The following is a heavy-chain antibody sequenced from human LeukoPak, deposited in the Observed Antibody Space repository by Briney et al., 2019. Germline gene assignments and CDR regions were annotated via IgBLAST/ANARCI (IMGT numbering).Heavy chain of an antibody. CDR2: ISSSGSTI. Sequence: PGGSLRLSCAASGVTFSSYEMNWVRQAPGKGLEWVSYISSSGSTIYYADSVKGRFTISRDNAKNSLYLQMNSLRAEDTAVYYCARGYCSSTSCSTTNDYWGQGTLVTVSS. J-gene: IGHJ4*02. CDR1: GVTFSSYE. CDR3: ARGYCSSTSCSTTNDY. V-gene: IGHV3-48*03. D-gene: IGHD2-2*01.